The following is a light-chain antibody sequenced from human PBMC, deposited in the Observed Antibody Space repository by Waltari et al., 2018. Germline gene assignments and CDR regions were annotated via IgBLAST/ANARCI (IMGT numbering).Light chain of an antibody. CDR3: QRYGDSPKYT. CDR2: GSS. V-gene: IGKV3-20*01. CDR1: QSISSIY. Sequence: IVLTQSPGTLSLSPGERATLSCRASQSISSIYLAWYQQKPGQAPRLLINGSSSRATGIPDRFSGSGSGTDFTLTISRLEPEDFAVYYCQRYGDSPKYTFGQGTKLEIK. J-gene: IGKJ2*01.